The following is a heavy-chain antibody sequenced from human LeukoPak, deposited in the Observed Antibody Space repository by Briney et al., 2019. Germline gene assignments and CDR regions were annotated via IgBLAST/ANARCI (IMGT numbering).Heavy chain of an antibody. CDR3: VRDPSVTAIRAWYFDL. Sequence: GGSLRLSCAASGFTFSSYGLHRVRQAPGKGLECVAVISKDGSNEHYADPGKGRFTISRDNSKNTLYLQMNSLRTEDTAVYYCVRDPSVTAIRAWYFDLWGRGTLVTVSS. CDR2: ISKDGSNE. J-gene: IGHJ2*01. CDR1: GFTFSSYG. D-gene: IGHD2-21*02. V-gene: IGHV3-30*04.